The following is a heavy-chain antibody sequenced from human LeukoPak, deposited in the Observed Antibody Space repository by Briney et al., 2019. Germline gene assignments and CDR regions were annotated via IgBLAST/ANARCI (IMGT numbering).Heavy chain of an antibody. V-gene: IGHV4-31*03. Sequence: SQTLSLTCTVSGGSISSGGYYWSWIRQHPGKGLEWIGYIYYSGSTYYNPSLKSRVTISVDTSKNQFPLKLSSVTAADTAVYYCARLGSPHYYYYGMDVWGQGTTVTVSS. CDR1: GGSISSGGYY. CDR2: IYYSGST. J-gene: IGHJ6*02. CDR3: ARLGSPHYYYYGMDV.